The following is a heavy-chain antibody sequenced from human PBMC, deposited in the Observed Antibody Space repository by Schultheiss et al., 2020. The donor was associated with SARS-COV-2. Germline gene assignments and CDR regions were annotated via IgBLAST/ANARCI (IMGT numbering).Heavy chain of an antibody. D-gene: IGHD3-3*01. J-gene: IGHJ4*02. V-gene: IGHV3-48*03. Sequence: GGSLRLSCAASGFTFSIYEMNWVRQAPGKGLEWVSYISGSGSSANYADSVKGRFTISRDNAKNSLYLQMNSLRAEDTAVYYCGRGAFDWGQGTLVTVSS. CDR3: GRGAFD. CDR1: GFTFSIYE. CDR2: ISGSGSSA.